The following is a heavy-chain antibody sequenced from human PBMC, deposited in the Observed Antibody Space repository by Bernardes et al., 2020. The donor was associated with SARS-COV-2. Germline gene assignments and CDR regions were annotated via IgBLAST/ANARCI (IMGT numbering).Heavy chain of an antibody. CDR2: ISSSGGST. CDR1: AFTFSRYA. J-gene: IGHJ4*02. D-gene: IGHD3-9*01. CDR3: AKGSPWTYYDILTGSPPFDS. Sequence: GGYLSPSSAASAFTFSRYAMRWVRHAPGKGLEWVSGISSSGGSTYYADSVKGRFTISRDNSKNTLFLQMNSLSAEDTAVYYCAKGSPWTYYDILTGSPPFDSWGQGSLVTVSS. V-gene: IGHV3-23*01.